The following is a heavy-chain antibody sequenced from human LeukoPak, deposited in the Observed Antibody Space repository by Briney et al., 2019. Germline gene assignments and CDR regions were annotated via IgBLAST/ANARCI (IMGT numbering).Heavy chain of an antibody. CDR3: ARGSVVTPIPDY. V-gene: IGHV4-34*01. J-gene: IGHJ4*02. D-gene: IGHD4-23*01. CDR2: INHSGST. Sequence: PSETLSLTCAVYGGSFSGYYWSWIRQPPGKGLEWIGEINHSGSTNYNPSLKSRVTISVDTSKNQFSLKLSSVTAADTAVYYCARGSVVTPIPDYWGQGTLVTVSS. CDR1: GGSFSGYY.